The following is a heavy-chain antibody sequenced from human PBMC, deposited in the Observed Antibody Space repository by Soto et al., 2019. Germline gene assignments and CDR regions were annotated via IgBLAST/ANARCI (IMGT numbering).Heavy chain of an antibody. J-gene: IGHJ3*02. Sequence: SVKVSCKTSGFTFSSSAVHWVRQARGHRLQWIGWIDVGSANANYAHMLRERVTISRDMSTSTAYMELSSLRPEDTAVYCCARGKAVAGPNGAFDIWGQGTMVTVSS. CDR3: ARGKAVAGPNGAFDI. CDR2: IDVGSANA. CDR1: GFTFSSSA. V-gene: IGHV1-58*01. D-gene: IGHD6-19*01.